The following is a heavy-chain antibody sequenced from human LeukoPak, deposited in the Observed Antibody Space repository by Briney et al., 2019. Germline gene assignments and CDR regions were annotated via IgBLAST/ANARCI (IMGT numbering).Heavy chain of an antibody. V-gene: IGHV4-4*07. CDR3: ARGDYYDSSGYYVYYFDY. CDR1: GGSISSYY. CDR2: ISYSVST. D-gene: IGHD3-22*01. Sequence: PSETLSLTCTVSGGSISSYYWTWIRQPAGKGLEWIGSISYSVSTYYNPSLKSRVTISVDTSKNQFSLKLSSVTAADTAVYYCARGDYYDSSGYYVYYFDYWGQGTLVTVSS. J-gene: IGHJ4*02.